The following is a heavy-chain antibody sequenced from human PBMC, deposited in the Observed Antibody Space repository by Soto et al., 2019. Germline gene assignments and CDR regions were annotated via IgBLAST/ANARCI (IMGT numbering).Heavy chain of an antibody. D-gene: IGHD1-26*01. CDR1: GGSISSGGYS. J-gene: IGHJ4*02. CDR2: IYHSGST. CDR3: ARVYSGSYSDS. V-gene: IGHV4-30-2*01. Sequence: TLSLTCAVSGGSISSGGYSWSWIRQPPGKGLEWIGYIYHSGSTYYNPSLKTRLTISVDKSKNQFSLKLSSVTAADTAVYYCARVYSGSYSDSWGRGTLVTVSS.